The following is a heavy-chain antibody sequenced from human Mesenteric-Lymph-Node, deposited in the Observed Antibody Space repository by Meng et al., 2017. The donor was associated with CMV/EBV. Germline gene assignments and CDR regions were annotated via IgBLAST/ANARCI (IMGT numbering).Heavy chain of an antibody. CDR3: ARHVFDEYSSWYFDY. CDR2: IYYSGST. CDR1: GGSISSSSYY. Sequence: SETLSLTCTVSGGSISSSSYYWGWIRQPPGKGLEWIGSIYYSGSTYYNPSLKSRVTISVDTSKNQFSLKLSSVTAADTAVYYCARHVFDEYSSWYFDYWGQGTLVTVSS. V-gene: IGHV4-39*01. J-gene: IGHJ4*02. D-gene: IGHD6-6*01.